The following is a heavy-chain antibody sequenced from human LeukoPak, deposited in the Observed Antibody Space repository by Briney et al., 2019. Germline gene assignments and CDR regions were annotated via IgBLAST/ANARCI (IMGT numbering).Heavy chain of an antibody. CDR2: MNPNSGNT. Sequence: ASVKVSCKASGYTFTSYDINWVRQATGQGLEWMGWMNPNSGNTGYAQKFQGRVTMTRNTSISTAYMELSSLRSEDTAVYYCARDLKGGRFGELNPPDYWGQGTLVTVSS. CDR1: GYTFTSYD. D-gene: IGHD3-10*01. CDR3: ARDLKGGRFGELNPPDY. V-gene: IGHV1-8*01. J-gene: IGHJ4*02.